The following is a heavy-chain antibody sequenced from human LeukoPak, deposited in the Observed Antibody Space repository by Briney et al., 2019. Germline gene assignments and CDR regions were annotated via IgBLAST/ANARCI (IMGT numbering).Heavy chain of an antibody. CDR1: GYTFTGYS. J-gene: IGHJ4*02. D-gene: IGHD7-27*01. CDR2: INPNTGGT. Sequence: ASVKVSCKASGYTFTGYSVHWVRQTPGQGLEWMGWINPNTGGTKYAQKFQGRVTMTRDTSISTAYMDLSRLGSEDTAVYFCAPELTGDSALDYWGQGTLVTVSS. CDR3: APELTGDSALDY. V-gene: IGHV1-2*02.